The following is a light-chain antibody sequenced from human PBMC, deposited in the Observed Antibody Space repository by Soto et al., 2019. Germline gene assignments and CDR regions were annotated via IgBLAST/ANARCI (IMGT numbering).Light chain of an antibody. J-gene: IGKJ1*01. CDR3: QQYNNWLPWT. Sequence: EIVMTQSPATLSVSPGERATLSCRASQSVSSNLAWYQQKPGQAPRLLIYGASTRAAGIPARLSGSGSGTEVTPTISSLQSGDLAVYYCQQYNNWLPWTCGEGTKVEIK. V-gene: IGKV3-15*01. CDR1: QSVSSN. CDR2: GAS.